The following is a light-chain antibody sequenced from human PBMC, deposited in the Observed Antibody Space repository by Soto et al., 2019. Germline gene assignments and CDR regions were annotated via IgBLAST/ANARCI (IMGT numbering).Light chain of an antibody. CDR3: QHYGHHPPLS. J-gene: IGKJ4*01. V-gene: IGKV1-33*01. Sequence: DIQMTQSPSSLSASVGDRVTITCQASQDIKNYLNWYQQKPGKAPNLLIYDASNFKTGVPSRFXGGGSGTHFTFTFSSLQPEGIATYYCQHYGHHPPLSFGGGTKVEIK. CDR2: DAS. CDR1: QDIKNY.